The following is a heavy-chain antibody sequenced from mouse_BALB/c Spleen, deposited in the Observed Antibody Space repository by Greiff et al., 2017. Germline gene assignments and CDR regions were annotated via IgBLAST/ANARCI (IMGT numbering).Heavy chain of an antibody. V-gene: IGHV3-6*02. CDR1: GYSITSGYY. Sequence: DVKLQESGPGLVKPSQSLSLTCSVTGYSITSGYYWNWIRQFPGNKLEWMGYISYDGSNNYNPSLKNRISITRDTSKNQFFLKLNSVTTEDTATYYCTLTGTSAYWGQGTLVTVSA. D-gene: IGHD4-1*01. CDR2: ISYDGSN. J-gene: IGHJ3*01. CDR3: TLTGTSAY.